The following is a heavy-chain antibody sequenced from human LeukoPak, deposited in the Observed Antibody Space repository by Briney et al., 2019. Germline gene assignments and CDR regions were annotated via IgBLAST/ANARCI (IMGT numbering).Heavy chain of an antibody. V-gene: IGHV3-21*01. CDR1: GVTLTNYN. D-gene: IGHD1-26*01. CDR3: APTGKGSGSYYWFDP. CDR2: ISSSSTYM. J-gene: IGHJ5*02. Sequence: PGGSLRLSCVASGVTLTNYNMNWVRQAPGKGLEWVSSISSSSTYMFYADSVEGRFTISRDDAKNSLYLQMNSLRAEDTAVYYCAPTGKGSGSYYWFDPWGQGTLVTVSS.